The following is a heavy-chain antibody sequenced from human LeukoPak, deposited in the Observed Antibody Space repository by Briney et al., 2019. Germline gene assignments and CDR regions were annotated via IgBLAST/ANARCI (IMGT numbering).Heavy chain of an antibody. V-gene: IGHV5-51*01. CDR3: ASIAEPFDAFDV. J-gene: IGHJ3*01. CDR1: GYSFTSYW. Sequence: GESLKISCNGSGYSFTSYWIGWVRQMPAKGLEWMGIIYPGDSDTRYSPSFQGQVTISADKSISTADLQWSSLKASDTAKYYCASIAEPFDAFDVWGQGTMVTVSS. CDR2: IYPGDSDT. D-gene: IGHD6-13*01.